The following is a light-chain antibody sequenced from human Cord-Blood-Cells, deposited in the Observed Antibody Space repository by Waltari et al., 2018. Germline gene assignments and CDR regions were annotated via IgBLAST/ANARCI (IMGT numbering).Light chain of an antibody. CDR3: AAWDDSLSGWV. Sequence: QSVLTQPPSASGTPGQRVTISCSGSSSNIGSNYVYWYQQLPGTAPKLLIYRNNQRPAGVPDRFSGSKSGTSASLAIVGLRSEDEADDYCAAWDDSLSGWVVGGGTKLTVL. V-gene: IGLV1-47*01. CDR1: SSNIGSNY. J-gene: IGLJ3*02. CDR2: RNN.